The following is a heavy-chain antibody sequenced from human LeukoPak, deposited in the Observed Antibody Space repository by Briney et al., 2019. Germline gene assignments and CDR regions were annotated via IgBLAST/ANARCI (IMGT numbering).Heavy chain of an antibody. V-gene: IGHV1-2*06. J-gene: IGHJ4*02. CDR1: GYTFTGYY. CDR2: INPNSGGT. Sequence: ASVKVSCEASGYTFTGYYMHWVRQAPGQGLEWMGRINPNSGGTNYAQKFQGRVTMTRDTSISTAYMELSRLRSDDTAVYYCARVHTHYDFWNPPFDYWGQGTLVTVSS. D-gene: IGHD3-3*01. CDR3: ARVHTHYDFWNPPFDY.